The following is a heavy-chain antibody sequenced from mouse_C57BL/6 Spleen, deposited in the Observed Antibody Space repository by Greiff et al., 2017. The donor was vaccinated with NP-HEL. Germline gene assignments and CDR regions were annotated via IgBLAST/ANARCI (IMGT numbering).Heavy chain of an antibody. Sequence: EVMLVESGGGLVQPKGSLKLSCAASGFSFNTYAMNWVRQAPGKGLEWVARIRSKSNNYATYYADSVKDRFTISRDDSESMLYLQMNNLKTEDTAMYYCVRSYGAMDYWGQGTSVTVSS. CDR3: VRSYGAMDY. J-gene: IGHJ4*01. CDR2: IRSKSNNYAT. D-gene: IGHD1-1*01. CDR1: GFSFNTYA. V-gene: IGHV10-1*01.